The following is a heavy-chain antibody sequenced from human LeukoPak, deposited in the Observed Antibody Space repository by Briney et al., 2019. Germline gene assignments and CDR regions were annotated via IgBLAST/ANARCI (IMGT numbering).Heavy chain of an antibody. CDR1: GGSISSSSYY. CDR2: IYYSGST. Sequence: SETLSLTCTVSGGSISSSSYYWGWIRQPPGKGLEWIGSIYYSGSTYYNPSLKSRVTISVDTSKNQFSLKLSSVTAADTAVYYCARRSRDYSWRARSFPYYFDYWGQGTLVTVSS. CDR3: ARRSRDYSWRARSFPYYFDY. V-gene: IGHV4-39*07. D-gene: IGHD5-24*01. J-gene: IGHJ4*02.